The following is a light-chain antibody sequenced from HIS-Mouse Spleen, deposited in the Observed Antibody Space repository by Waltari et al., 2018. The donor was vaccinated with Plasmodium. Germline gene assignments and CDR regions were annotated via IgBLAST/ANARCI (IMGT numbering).Light chain of an antibody. J-gene: IGKJ1*01. Sequence: DIVMTQSPDSLAVSLGERATINCKSSQSVLYSSNNKNYLAWYQQKPGQPPKLRIYWASTRESGVPDRFSGSGSGTDFTLTISSLQAEDVAVYYCQKYYSTPWTFGQGTKVEIK. CDR2: WAS. V-gene: IGKV4-1*01. CDR3: QKYYSTPWT. CDR1: QSVLYSSNNKNY.